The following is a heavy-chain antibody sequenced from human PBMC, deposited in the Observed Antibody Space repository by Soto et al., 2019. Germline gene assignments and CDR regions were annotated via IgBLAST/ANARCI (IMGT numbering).Heavy chain of an antibody. CDR1: GYTFTSYG. Sequence: VASVKVSCKASGYTFTSYGISRVRQAPGQGLEWMGWISAYNGNTNYAQKLQGRVTMTTDTSTSTAYMELRSLRSDDTAVYYCARAFFGYCSSTSCHYGMDVWGQGTTVTVSS. D-gene: IGHD2-2*01. CDR2: ISAYNGNT. J-gene: IGHJ6*02. CDR3: ARAFFGYCSSTSCHYGMDV. V-gene: IGHV1-18*04.